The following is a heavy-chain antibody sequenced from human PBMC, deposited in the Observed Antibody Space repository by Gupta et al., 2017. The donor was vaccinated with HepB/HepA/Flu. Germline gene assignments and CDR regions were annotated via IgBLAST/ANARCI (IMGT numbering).Heavy chain of an antibody. V-gene: IGHV3-30*18. Sequence: GGGVVQPGRSLRLSCAASGFTFSSYGMHWVRQAPGKGLEWVAVISYDGSNKYYADSVKGRFTISRDNSKNTLYLQMNSLRAEDTAVYYCAKVVGGGWDGDYWGQGTLVTVSS. J-gene: IGHJ4*02. CDR3: AKVVGGGWDGDY. CDR1: GFTFSSYG. CDR2: ISYDGSNK. D-gene: IGHD3-16*01.